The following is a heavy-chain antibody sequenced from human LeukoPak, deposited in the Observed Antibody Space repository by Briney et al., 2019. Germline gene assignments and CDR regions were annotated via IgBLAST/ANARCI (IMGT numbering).Heavy chain of an antibody. CDR1: GFIFSSYA. V-gene: IGHV3-23*01. Sequence: GGSLRLSCAASGFIFSSYAMNWARQAPGKGLAWVSTITGSGGDTYYADSAKGRFTISRDNSKNTLYLQMNSLRAEDTAIYYCAKDPYVGGGYHFDSWGQGSLATVSS. CDR2: ITGSGGDT. J-gene: IGHJ4*02. D-gene: IGHD3-22*01. CDR3: AKDPYVGGGYHFDS.